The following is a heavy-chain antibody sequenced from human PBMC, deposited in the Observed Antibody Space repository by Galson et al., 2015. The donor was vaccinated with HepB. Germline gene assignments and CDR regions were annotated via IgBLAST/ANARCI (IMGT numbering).Heavy chain of an antibody. V-gene: IGHV3-48*02. CDR2: ISSSSSTI. D-gene: IGHD5-12*01. CDR1: GFTFSSYS. Sequence: SLRLSCAASGFTFSSYSMNWVRQAPGKGLEWVSYISSSSSTIYYADSVKGRFTISRDNAKNSLYLQMNSLRDEDTAVYYCARSPLALGRRGYSGYDYIDYWGQGTPVTVSS. J-gene: IGHJ4*02. CDR3: ARSPLALGRRGYSGYDYIDY.